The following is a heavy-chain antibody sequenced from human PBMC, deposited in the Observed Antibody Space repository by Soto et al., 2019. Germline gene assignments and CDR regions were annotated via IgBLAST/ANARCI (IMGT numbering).Heavy chain of an antibody. J-gene: IGHJ4*02. CDR1: GITVSSYY. V-gene: IGHV3-53*01. Sequence: GSLRLSCAVSGITVSSYYISWVRQAAGKGLEWFSVIYAGTITYYADSVKGRFTIYRDNSKNTLNLEMNSLRVEDTAVYYCARIPYDNSGTIFDYWGQGTLVTVYS. CDR2: IYAGTIT. CDR3: ARIPYDNSGTIFDY. D-gene: IGHD3-22*01.